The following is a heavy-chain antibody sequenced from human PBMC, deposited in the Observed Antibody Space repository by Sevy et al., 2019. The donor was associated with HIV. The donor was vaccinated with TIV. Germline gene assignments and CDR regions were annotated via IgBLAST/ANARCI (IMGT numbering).Heavy chain of an antibody. D-gene: IGHD2-15*01. J-gene: IGHJ4*02. CDR3: ARVRDRYCSGGSCYYGYFFDY. Sequence: GGSLRLSCAASGFIFSNYYMTWVRQAPGKGLEWVSYISDRSDTISYADSVKGRFTISRDNAKNALYLQMSSLRGEDTAVYYCARVRDRYCSGGSCYYGYFFDYWGQGTLVTSPQ. CDR2: ISDRSDTI. CDR1: GFIFSNYY. V-gene: IGHV3-48*01.